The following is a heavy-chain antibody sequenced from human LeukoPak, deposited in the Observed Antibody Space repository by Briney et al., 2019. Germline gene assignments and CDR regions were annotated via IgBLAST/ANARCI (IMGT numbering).Heavy chain of an antibody. CDR1: GFTFSSYS. CDR3: ASMWEGGY. D-gene: IGHD1-26*01. V-gene: IGHV3-7*01. Sequence: GGSLTLSCEASGFTFSSYSRNWLRQAPGKGLKWVAPIKQDGSEIYYVDSVRGRFTISRDNAKNSLYLQLNSLRADDTAVYYCASMWEGGYWGQGTLVTVSS. CDR2: IKQDGSEI. J-gene: IGHJ4*02.